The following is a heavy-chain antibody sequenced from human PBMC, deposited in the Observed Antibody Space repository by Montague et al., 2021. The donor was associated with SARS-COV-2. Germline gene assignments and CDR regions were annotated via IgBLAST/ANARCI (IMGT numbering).Heavy chain of an antibody. J-gene: IGHJ4*02. CDR2: ISYDGSNK. V-gene: IGHV3-30-3*01. Sequence: SLRLSCAASGFTFSSYAMHWVRQAPGKGLEWVAVISYDGSNKYYADSVKGRFTISRDNSKNTLYLQMSSLRAEDTAVYYCARVPPGLLWFGEIDYWGQGTLVTVSS. CDR3: ARVPPGLLWFGEIDY. D-gene: IGHD3-10*01. CDR1: GFTFSSYA.